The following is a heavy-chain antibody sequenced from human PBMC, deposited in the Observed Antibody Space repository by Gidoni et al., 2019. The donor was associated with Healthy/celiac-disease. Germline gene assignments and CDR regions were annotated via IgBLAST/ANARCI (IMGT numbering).Heavy chain of an antibody. V-gene: IGHV3-23*01. CDR2: ISGSGGST. D-gene: IGHD3-10*01. CDR1: GFTFSSYA. J-gene: IGHJ4*02. CDR3: AKVRKRGVLLWFGEFDN. Sequence: EVQLLESGGGLVQPGGSLRLSCAASGFTFSSYAMSWVRQAPGKGLEWVSAISGSGGSTYYADSVKGRFTISRDNSKNTLYLQMNSLRAEDTAVYYCAKVRKRGVLLWFGEFDNWGQGTLVTVSS.